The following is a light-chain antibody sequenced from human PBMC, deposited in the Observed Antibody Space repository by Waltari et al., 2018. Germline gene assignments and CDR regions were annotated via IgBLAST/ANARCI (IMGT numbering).Light chain of an antibody. Sequence: QPVVTQEPSFSVSPGGTVTLTCGLSSGPVSPSNYPSWYQQTPGQAPRTLISSTNTRSSGVPDRFSGSILGNKAALTITGAQVEDEADYYCLISMQTGSGILVFGGGTRLTVL. CDR2: STN. CDR1: SGPVSPSNY. J-gene: IGLJ3*02. CDR3: LISMQTGSGILV. V-gene: IGLV8-61*01.